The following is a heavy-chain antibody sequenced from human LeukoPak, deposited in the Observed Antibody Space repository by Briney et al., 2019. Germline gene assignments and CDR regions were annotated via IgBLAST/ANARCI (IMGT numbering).Heavy chain of an antibody. CDR3: ARAPTYCYDSSGYYFDY. J-gene: IGHJ4*02. CDR1: GYTFTGYY. D-gene: IGHD3-22*01. Sequence: GASVKVSCKASGYTFTGYYIHWVRQAPGQGLEWMGWINPNSGGTNYAQKFQGRVTMTRDTSISTAYMELSRLRSVDTAVYYCARAPTYCYDSSGYYFDYWGQGTLVTVSS. CDR2: INPNSGGT. V-gene: IGHV1-2*02.